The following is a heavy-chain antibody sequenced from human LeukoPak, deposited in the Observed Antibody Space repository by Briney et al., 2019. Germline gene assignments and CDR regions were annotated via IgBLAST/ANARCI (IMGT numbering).Heavy chain of an antibody. D-gene: IGHD2-2*02. CDR1: GFTFNNYA. V-gene: IGHV3-23*01. J-gene: IGHJ4*02. Sequence: PGGSLRLSCAASGFTFNNYAMTWVRQAPGKGLEWVSTIIGSGGSTDYADSVKGRFTISRDNAKNSLYLQMSSLRAEDSAMYYCATYRHLPYWGQGILVTVSS. CDR3: ATYRHLPY. CDR2: IIGSGGST.